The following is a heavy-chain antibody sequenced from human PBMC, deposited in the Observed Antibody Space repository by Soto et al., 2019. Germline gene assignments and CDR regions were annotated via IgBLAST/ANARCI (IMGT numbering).Heavy chain of an antibody. CDR3: AKVSADIVATTDDSFDY. D-gene: IGHD5-12*01. J-gene: IGHJ4*02. Sequence: EVQLLESGGGLVQPGGSLRLSCAASGFTFSSYAMSWVRQAPGKGLEWVSAISGSGGSTYYADSVKGRFTISRDNSKNKLYLQMNSLRAEDTAVYYCAKVSADIVATTDDSFDYWGQGTLVTVSS. V-gene: IGHV3-23*01. CDR2: ISGSGGST. CDR1: GFTFSSYA.